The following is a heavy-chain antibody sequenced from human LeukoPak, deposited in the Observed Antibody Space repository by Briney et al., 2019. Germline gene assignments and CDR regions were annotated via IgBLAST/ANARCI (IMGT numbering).Heavy chain of an antibody. CDR1: GFTFSTSA. CDR3: GKEMPSMVTVEY. Sequence: PGGSLRLSCVASGFTFSTSAMSWVRQAPGKGLEWVSAISGSGGKTYYADSVKGRFTISRDNSQNTLYLYMNSLRADDTAVYYCGKEMPSMVTVEYWGQGTLVTVSS. D-gene: IGHD5-18*01. CDR2: ISGSGGKT. J-gene: IGHJ4*02. V-gene: IGHV3-23*01.